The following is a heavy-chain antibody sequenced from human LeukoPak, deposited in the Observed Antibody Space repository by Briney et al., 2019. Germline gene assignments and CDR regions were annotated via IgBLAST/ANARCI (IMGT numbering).Heavy chain of an antibody. V-gene: IGHV1-2*02. Sequence: ASVKVSRKASGYTFTGYYMHWVRQAPGQGLEWMGWINPNSGGTNYALKFQGRVTMTRDTSISTAYMELSRLRSDDTAVYYCASGIAAAGTIGNWFDPWGQGTLVTVSS. J-gene: IGHJ5*02. CDR2: INPNSGGT. CDR3: ASGIAAAGTIGNWFDP. D-gene: IGHD6-13*01. CDR1: GYTFTGYY.